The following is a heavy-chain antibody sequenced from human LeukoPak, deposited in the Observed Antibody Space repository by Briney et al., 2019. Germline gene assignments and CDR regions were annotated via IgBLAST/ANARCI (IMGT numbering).Heavy chain of an antibody. CDR3: AKDVEQQLVAAFDY. CDR2: ISGSGGST. D-gene: IGHD6-13*01. CDR1: GFTFSSYA. Sequence: GGSLRLSCAASGFTFSSYAMSWVRQAPGKGLEWVSAISGSGGSTYYADSVKGRFTISRDNSKKALYLQMNTLRADDTAVYYCAKDVEQQLVAAFDYWGQGTLVTVSS. V-gene: IGHV3-23*01. J-gene: IGHJ4*02.